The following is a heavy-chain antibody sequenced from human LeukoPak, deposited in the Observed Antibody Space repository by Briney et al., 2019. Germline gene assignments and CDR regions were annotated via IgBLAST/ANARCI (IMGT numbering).Heavy chain of an antibody. J-gene: IGHJ4*02. D-gene: IGHD6-19*01. CDR3: AKGATISTTGSIAVAGIDY. CDR1: GFTFSSYA. CDR2: ISGSGST. Sequence: GGSLRLSCAASGFTFSSYAMSWVRQAPGKGLEWVSAISGSGSTYYADSVKGRFTISRDNSKNTLYLQMNSLRAEDTAVYYCAKGATISTTGSIAVAGIDYWGQGTLVTVSS. V-gene: IGHV3-23*01.